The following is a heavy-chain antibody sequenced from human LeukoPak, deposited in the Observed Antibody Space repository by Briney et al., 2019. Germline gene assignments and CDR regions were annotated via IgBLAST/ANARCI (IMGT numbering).Heavy chain of an antibody. CDR1: GGSISSSSYY. V-gene: IGHV4-61*05. Sequence: SETLSLTCTVSGGSISSSSYYWSWIRQPPGKGLEWIGYIYYSGSTNYNPSLKSRVTMSVDTSKNQFSLKLTSVTAADTAVYYCARRFVGYDSSWGASDIWGQGTMVTVSS. CDR3: ARRFVGYDSSWGASDI. J-gene: IGHJ3*02. CDR2: IYYSGST. D-gene: IGHD3-22*01.